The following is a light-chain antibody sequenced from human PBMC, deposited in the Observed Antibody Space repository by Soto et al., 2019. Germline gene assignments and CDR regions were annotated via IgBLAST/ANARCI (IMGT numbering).Light chain of an antibody. CDR2: GAS. V-gene: IGKV1-9*01. Sequence: IQLTQSPSSLSASLGDSVTISCRASQCITSYLAWYQQKPGKAPNLLIYGASTLQSGVPARFSGSGSVTDFTLTISSLQRDDFAMYYCQQYDPYSRTFGQGTKVDIK. J-gene: IGKJ1*01. CDR1: QCITSY. CDR3: QQYDPYSRT.